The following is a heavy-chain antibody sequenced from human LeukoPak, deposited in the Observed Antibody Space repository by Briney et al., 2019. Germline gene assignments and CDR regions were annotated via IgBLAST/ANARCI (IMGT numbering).Heavy chain of an antibody. CDR2: INPNSGGT. CDR3: ARGGTWIQLWSL. V-gene: IGHV1-2*02. Sequence: ASVKVSCKASGGTFSSYAISWVRQAPGQGLEWMGWINPNSGGTNYAQKFQGRVTMTRDTSISTAYMELSRLRSDDTAVYYCARGGTWIQLWSLWGQGTLVTVSS. J-gene: IGHJ4*02. CDR1: GGTFSSYA. D-gene: IGHD5-18*01.